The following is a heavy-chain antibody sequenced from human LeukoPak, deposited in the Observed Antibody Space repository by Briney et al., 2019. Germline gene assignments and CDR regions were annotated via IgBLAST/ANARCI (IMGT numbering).Heavy chain of an antibody. CDR2: IYYSGST. D-gene: IGHD6-13*01. J-gene: IGHJ5*02. Sequence: SESLSLTCTVSGGSISSYYWSWIRQPPGKGLEWIGYIYYSGSTNYNPSLKSRVTISVDTSKNQFSLKLSSVTAADTAVYYCARVGIAAGYNWFDPWGQGTLVTVSS. CDR3: ARVGIAAGYNWFDP. V-gene: IGHV4-59*01. CDR1: GGSISSYY.